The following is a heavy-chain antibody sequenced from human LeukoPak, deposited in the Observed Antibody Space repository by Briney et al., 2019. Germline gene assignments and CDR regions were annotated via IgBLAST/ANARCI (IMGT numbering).Heavy chain of an antibody. V-gene: IGHV4-59*11. D-gene: IGHD3-10*01. CDR3: ARDILSYSYYMDI. CDR2: IYYSGIT. Sequence: SETQSLTCTVSGGSISSHYWSWIRQPPGNRLEWIGYIYYSGITNYNPSLKSRVTISVDTSKNRFSLKLSSVTAADTAVYYCARDILSYSYYMDIWGKGTTVTVSS. J-gene: IGHJ6*03. CDR1: GGSISSHY.